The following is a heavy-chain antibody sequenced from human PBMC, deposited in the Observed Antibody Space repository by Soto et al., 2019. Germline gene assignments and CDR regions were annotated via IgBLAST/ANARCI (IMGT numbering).Heavy chain of an antibody. CDR1: GYIFSSHC. D-gene: IGHD2-2*01. CDR2: INPGGGRT. V-gene: IGHV1-46*01. CDR3: ARDVSGPGASYVMDV. Sequence: GVSVKVSCKASGYIFSSHCIYWVRQAPGQGLQWMGIINPGGGRTSYAQKFQGRVTMTRDMSTSTVYMELTSLRYEDTAVYYCARDVSGPGASYVMDVWGQGTTVTVSS. J-gene: IGHJ6*02.